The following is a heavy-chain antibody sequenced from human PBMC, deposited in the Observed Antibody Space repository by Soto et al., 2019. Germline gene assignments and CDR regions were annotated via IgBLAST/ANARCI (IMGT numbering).Heavy chain of an antibody. V-gene: IGHV3-23*01. J-gene: IGHJ4*02. CDR2: INGSGGST. D-gene: IGHD2-21*01. Sequence: EVQLLESGGGLVQPGGSLRLSCAASGFTFSSYAMNWVRQAPGKGLEWVSGINGSGGSTYYADSVKGRFTISRDNSKNTLNLKMNDPGAEDWAVYHCAREGVMGGGSLDYWGQGTLVTVSS. CDR1: GFTFSSYA. CDR3: AREGVMGGGSLDY.